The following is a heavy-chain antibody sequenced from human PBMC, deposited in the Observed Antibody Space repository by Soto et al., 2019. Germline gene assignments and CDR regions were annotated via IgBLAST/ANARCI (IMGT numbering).Heavy chain of an antibody. CDR1: GYTFTSYA. D-gene: IGHD2-2*01. CDR2: SNAGNGNT. V-gene: IGHV1-3*01. J-gene: IGHJ6*03. Sequence: QVQLVQSGAEVKKPGASVKVSCKSSGYTFTSYAMHWVRQAPGQRLEWMVWSNAGNGNTKYSQKFQGRVTITRDTSASTAYMELSSLRSEDTAVYYCARVGYCSSTSCTPHYYYYMDVWGKGPRSPSP. CDR3: ARVGYCSSTSCTPHYYYYMDV.